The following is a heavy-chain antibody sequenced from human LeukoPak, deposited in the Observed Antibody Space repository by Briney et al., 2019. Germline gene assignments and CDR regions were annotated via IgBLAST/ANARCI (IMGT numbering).Heavy chain of an antibody. Sequence: ASVKVSCKASGYTFTGYYMHWVRQAPGQGLEWMGWINPNSGGTNYAQKFQGRVTMTRDTSISTAYMELSRLRSDDTAVYYCARAYGHSSSWAALTYYYYYMDVWGKGTTVTVSS. D-gene: IGHD6-13*01. V-gene: IGHV1-2*02. CDR2: INPNSGGT. J-gene: IGHJ6*03. CDR1: GYTFTGYY. CDR3: ARAYGHSSSWAALTYYYYYMDV.